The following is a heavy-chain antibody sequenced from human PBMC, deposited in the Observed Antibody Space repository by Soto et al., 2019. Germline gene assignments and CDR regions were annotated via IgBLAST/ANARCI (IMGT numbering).Heavy chain of an antibody. V-gene: IGHV4-34*01. CDR2: INHSGST. D-gene: IGHD5-12*01. CDR1: GESFSGYY. CDR3: ARGGISGYVN. Sequence: SETLSLTCVAYGESFSGYYWSWIRQPPGKGLEWIGEINHSGSTNYNPSLKSRVTKSVDTSKNQFSLKLSSVTAADTAVYYCARGGISGYVNWGQGTLVTVSS. J-gene: IGHJ4*02.